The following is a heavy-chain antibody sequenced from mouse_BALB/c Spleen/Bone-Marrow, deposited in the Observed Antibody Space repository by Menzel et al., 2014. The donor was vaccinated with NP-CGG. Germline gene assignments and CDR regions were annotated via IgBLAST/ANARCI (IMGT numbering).Heavy chain of an antibody. D-gene: IGHD4-1*01. Sequence: QVQLQQSGPDLVAPSQSLSLTCTVSGFSLTSYGLHWVRQPPGKGLEWLGVIWSDGSTTYNSALKSRPSISKDNSKRQVLLKMNSLQTDDTAMYYCARSGTDYAMDYWGQGTSVTVSS. V-gene: IGHV2-6-2*01. CDR1: GFSLTSYG. CDR2: IWSDGST. J-gene: IGHJ4*01. CDR3: ARSGTDYAMDY.